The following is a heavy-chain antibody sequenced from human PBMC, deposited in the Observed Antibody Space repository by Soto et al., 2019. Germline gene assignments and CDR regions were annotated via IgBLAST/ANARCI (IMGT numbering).Heavy chain of an antibody. CDR2: ISWNGGSV. J-gene: IGHJ4*02. CDR3: AKAATSLVVASNPFDY. D-gene: IGHD2-15*01. Sequence: EVKLVESGGGLVQPGRSLRLSCAASGFTFDNYAMHWVRQAPGTGLEWVSGISWNGGSVGYADSVKGRFTISRDNAKNSLYLQMNGLRAEDTAFYYCAKAATSLVVASNPFDYWGQGTPVTVTS. CDR1: GFTFDNYA. V-gene: IGHV3-9*01.